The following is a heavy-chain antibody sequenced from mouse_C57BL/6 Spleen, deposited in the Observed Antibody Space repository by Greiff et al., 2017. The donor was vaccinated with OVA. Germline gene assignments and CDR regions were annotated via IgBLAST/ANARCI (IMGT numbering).Heavy chain of an antibody. CDR3: AKSGGYGYDFDD. CDR2: IYPGSGST. V-gene: IGHV1-55*01. J-gene: IGHJ2*01. D-gene: IGHD2-2*01. Sequence: QVQLKQPGAELVKPGASVKMSCKASGYTFTSYWITWVKQRPGQGLEWIGDIYPGSGSTNYNEKFKSKATLTVDTSSSTAYMQLSSLTSEDSAVYYCAKSGGYGYDFDDWGQGTTLTVSS. CDR1: GYTFTSYW.